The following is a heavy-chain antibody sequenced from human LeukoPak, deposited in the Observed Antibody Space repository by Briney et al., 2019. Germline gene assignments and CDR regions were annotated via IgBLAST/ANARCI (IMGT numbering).Heavy chain of an antibody. CDR2: VNHRGST. D-gene: IGHD5-12*01. V-gene: IGHV4-34*01. CDR3: ARNIVAGEYYFDY. CDR1: GGSFSGYY. J-gene: IGHJ4*02. Sequence: SETLSLTCAVYGGSFSGYYWSWIRQPPGKGLEWIGEVNHRGSTNYNPSLKSRVTISVDTSKNQFSLKLSSVTAADTAVYYCARNIVAGEYYFDYWGQGTLVTVSS.